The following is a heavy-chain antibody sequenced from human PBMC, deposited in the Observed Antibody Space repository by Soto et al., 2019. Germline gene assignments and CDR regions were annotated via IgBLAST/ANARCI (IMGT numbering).Heavy chain of an antibody. CDR1: GCSISSGDYY. Sequence: QVQLQESGPGLVKPSQTLSLTCTVSGCSISSGDYYWSWIRQPPGKGLEWIGYIYYSGSTYYNPSLKSRVTISVDTYKNQFSLKLSSVTAAATAVYYCARERPDGSRLDPWGQGTLVTVSS. CDR2: IYYSGST. J-gene: IGHJ5*02. V-gene: IGHV4-30-4*01. D-gene: IGHD6-13*01. CDR3: ARERPDGSRLDP.